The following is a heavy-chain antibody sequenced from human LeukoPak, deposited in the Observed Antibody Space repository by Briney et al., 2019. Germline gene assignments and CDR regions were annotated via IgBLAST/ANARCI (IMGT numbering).Heavy chain of an antibody. Sequence: SGPALVKPTQTLTLTCTFSGFSLSTSGMRVSWIRQPPGKALEWLARIDWDDDKFYSTSLKTRLTISKDTSKNQVVLTMTNMDPVDTATYHCARSLGYCSSTSCSQDAFDIWGQGTMVTVSS. J-gene: IGHJ3*02. CDR2: IDWDDDK. V-gene: IGHV2-70*04. D-gene: IGHD2-2*01. CDR3: ARSLGYCSSTSCSQDAFDI. CDR1: GFSLSTSGMR.